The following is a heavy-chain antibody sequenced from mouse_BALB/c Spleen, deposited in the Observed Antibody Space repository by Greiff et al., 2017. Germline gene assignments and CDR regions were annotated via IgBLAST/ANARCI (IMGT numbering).Heavy chain of an antibody. D-gene: IGHD2-1*01. CDR2: INPSNGRT. Sequence: QVQLQQPGAELVKPGASVKLSCKASGYTFTSYWMHWVKQRPGQGLEWIGEINPSNGRTNYNEKFKSKATLTVDKSSSTAYMQLSSLTSEDSAVYYCARGLYGNFYAMYYWGQGTSVTVSS. CDR3: ARGLYGNFYAMYY. CDR1: GYTFTSYW. V-gene: IGHV1S81*02. J-gene: IGHJ4*01.